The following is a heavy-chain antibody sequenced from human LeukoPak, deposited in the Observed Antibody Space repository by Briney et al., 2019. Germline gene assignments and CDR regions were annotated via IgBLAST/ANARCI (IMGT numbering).Heavy chain of an antibody. D-gene: IGHD1-1*01. CDR2: IRSKAYGGTT. J-gene: IGHJ4*02. V-gene: IGHV3-49*04. CDR3: TSDVLTTLFDY. CDR1: GFTFGDYA. Sequence: GSLRLSCTASGFTFGDYAMSWVRQAPGKGLEWVGFIRSKAYGGTTEYAASVKGRFTISRDDSKSIAYLQMNSLKTEDTAVYYCTSDVLTTLFDYWGQGTLVTVSS.